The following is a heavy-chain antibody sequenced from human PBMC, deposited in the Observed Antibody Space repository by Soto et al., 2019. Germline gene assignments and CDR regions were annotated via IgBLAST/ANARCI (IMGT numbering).Heavy chain of an antibody. V-gene: IGHV3-74*01. CDR1: GFPFTNYW. J-gene: IGHJ4*02. D-gene: IGHD3-16*01. CDR3: ARVEISTWGKFDS. Sequence: EVQLVESGGGLVQPGGSLRLSCEASGFPFTNYWMHWVRQAPGKGLVWVSRINPDGRTTTYADSVKGRFLISRDNAKNTVYLQINSLRAEDTAVYYCARVEISTWGKFDSCGQGTLVTVSS. CDR2: INPDGRTT.